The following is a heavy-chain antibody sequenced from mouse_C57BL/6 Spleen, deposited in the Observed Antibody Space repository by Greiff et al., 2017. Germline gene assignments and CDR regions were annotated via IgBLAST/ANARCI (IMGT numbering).Heavy chain of an antibody. CDR3: TRGGSSSWFAY. CDR1: GYTFTDYE. Sequence: VKVVESGAELVRPGASVTLSCKASGYTFTDYEMHWVKQTPVHGLEWIGAIDPETGGTAYNQKFKGKAILTADKSSSTAYMELRSLTSEDSAVYYCTRGGSSSWFAYWGQGTLVTVSA. J-gene: IGHJ3*01. CDR2: IDPETGGT. D-gene: IGHD1-1*01. V-gene: IGHV1-15*01.